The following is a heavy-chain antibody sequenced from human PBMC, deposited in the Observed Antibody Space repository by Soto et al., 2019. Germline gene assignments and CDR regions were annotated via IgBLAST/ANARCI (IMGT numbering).Heavy chain of an antibody. CDR2: ISAYNGNT. J-gene: IGHJ3*02. V-gene: IGHV1-18*01. Sequence: ASVKVSCKASGYTFTSYGISWVRQAPGQGLEWMGWISAYNGNTNYAQKLRGRVTMTTDTSTSTAYMELRSLRSDDTAVYYCAREVGGSYRPDAFDIWGQGTMVTVSS. CDR1: GYTFTSYG. D-gene: IGHD1-26*01. CDR3: AREVGGSYRPDAFDI.